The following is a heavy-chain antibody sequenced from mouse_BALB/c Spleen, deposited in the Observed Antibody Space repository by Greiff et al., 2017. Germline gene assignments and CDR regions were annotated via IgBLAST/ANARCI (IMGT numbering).Heavy chain of an antibody. V-gene: IGHV6-6*02. CDR2: IRLKSNNYAT. CDR3: TRTGFYAMDY. Sequence: DVQLQESGGGLVQPGGSMKLSCVASGFTFSNYWMNWVRQSPEKGLEWVAEIRLKSNNYATHYAESVKGRFTISRDDSKSSVYLQMNNLRAEDTGIYYCTRTGFYAMDYWGQGTSVTVSS. D-gene: IGHD4-1*01. J-gene: IGHJ4*01. CDR1: GFTFSNYW.